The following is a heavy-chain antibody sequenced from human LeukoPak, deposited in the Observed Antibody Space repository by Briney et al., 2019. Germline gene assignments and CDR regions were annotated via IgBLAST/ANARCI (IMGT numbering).Heavy chain of an antibody. CDR2: INHSGST. CDR3: ARMVRGVKWFDP. D-gene: IGHD3-10*01. V-gene: IGHV4-34*01. J-gene: IGHJ5*02. Sequence: SETLSLTCAVYGGSFSGYYWSWIRQPPGKGLEWIGEINHSGSTNYNPSLKSRVTISVDTSKNQFSLKRSSVTAADTAVYYCARMVRGVKWFDPWGQGTMVTVSS. CDR1: GGSFSGYY.